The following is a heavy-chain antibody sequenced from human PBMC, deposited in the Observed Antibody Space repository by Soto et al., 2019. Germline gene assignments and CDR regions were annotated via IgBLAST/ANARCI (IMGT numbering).Heavy chain of an antibody. CDR1: TYTYNTHY. J-gene: IGHJ4*02. Sequence: ASVKVSCKSSTYTYNTHYIHWVRQAPGQGLEWVGVINPSVGSTNYAQKFQGRVTMTRDTSTTTFYMEVTSLTSEDTAVYYCVGGSASGVDHWGQGTLVTVSS. D-gene: IGHD6-6*01. CDR3: VGGSASGVDH. V-gene: IGHV1-46*02. CDR2: INPSVGST.